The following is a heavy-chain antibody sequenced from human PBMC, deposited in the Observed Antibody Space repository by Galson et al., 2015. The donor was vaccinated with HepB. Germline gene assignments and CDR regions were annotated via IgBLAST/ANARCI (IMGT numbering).Heavy chain of an antibody. CDR1: GYKFTTSW. Sequence: QSGAELKKPGESLKIPCKCSGYKFTTSWIAWVRQMPGKVLEWMGIIYPGASDTRYSPTTQGQVTISADKSTNTAYLQCTRLKASDTAVYYCARCEGYSSGYYVGHYFDSWGQGTLVTVSS. V-gene: IGHV5-51*01. CDR2: IYPGASDT. J-gene: IGHJ4*02. CDR3: ARCEGYSSGYYVGHYFDS. D-gene: IGHD3-22*01.